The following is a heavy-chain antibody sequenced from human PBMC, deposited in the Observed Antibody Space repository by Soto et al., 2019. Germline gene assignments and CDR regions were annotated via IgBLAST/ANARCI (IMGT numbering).Heavy chain of an antibody. V-gene: IGHV1-46*01. CDR2: INPSGGST. Sequence: ASVKVSCKASGYTFTSYYMHWVRQAPGQGLEWMGIINPSGGSTSYAQKFQGRVTMTRDTSTSTVYMELSSLRSEDTAVYYCARGYCSGGSCSYGMDVWDQRTAVTVSS. CDR1: GYTFTSYY. J-gene: IGHJ6*02. D-gene: IGHD2-15*01. CDR3: ARGYCSGGSCSYGMDV.